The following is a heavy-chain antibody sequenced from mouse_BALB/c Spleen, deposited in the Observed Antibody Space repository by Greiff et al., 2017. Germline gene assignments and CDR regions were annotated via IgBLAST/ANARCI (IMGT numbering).Heavy chain of an antibody. CDR2: IDPANGNT. CDR3: ARGYGKVAMDY. D-gene: IGHD2-10*02. Sequence: DVKLQESGAELVKPGASVKLSCTATGFNIKDTYMHWVKQRPEQGLEWIGRIDPANGNTKYDPKFQGKATITADTSSNTAYLQLSSLTSEDTAVYYCARGYGKVAMDYWGQGTSVTVSS. V-gene: IGHV14-3*02. CDR1: GFNIKDTY. J-gene: IGHJ4*01.